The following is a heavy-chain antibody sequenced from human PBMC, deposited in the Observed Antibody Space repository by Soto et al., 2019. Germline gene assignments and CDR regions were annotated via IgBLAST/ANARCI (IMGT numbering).Heavy chain of an antibody. J-gene: IGHJ3*01. V-gene: IGHV4-31*03. CDR1: GGSVTSGGYY. CDR2: IYDSETI. CDR3: AREKFGRLVHDAFDL. D-gene: IGHD6-6*01. Sequence: QVQLQESGPGLIRPSQTLSLTCTVSGGSVTSGGYYWNWIRQHPGKGLEWIGYIYDSETIYYNPSLESRLSISLDTSKNQFSLKVRSVTPADTAVYYCAREKFGRLVHDAFDLWGQGTMVTVSS.